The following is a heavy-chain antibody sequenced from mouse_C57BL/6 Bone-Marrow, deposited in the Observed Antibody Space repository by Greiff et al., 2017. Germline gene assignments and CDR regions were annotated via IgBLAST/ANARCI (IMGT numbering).Heavy chain of an antibody. CDR2: IHPNSGST. J-gene: IGHJ4*01. CDR3: AREMDY. CDR1: GYTFTSYW. V-gene: IGHV1-64*01. Sequence: QVQLKQPGAELVKPGASVKLSCKASGYTFTSYWMHWVKQRPGQGLEWIGMIHPNSGSTNYNEKFKSKATLTVDKSSSTAYMQLSRLTSEDSAVYYCAREMDYWGQGTSVTVSS.